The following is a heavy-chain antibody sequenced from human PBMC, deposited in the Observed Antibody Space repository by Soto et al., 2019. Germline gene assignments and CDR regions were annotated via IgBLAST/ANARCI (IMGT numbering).Heavy chain of an antibody. J-gene: IGHJ4*02. CDR2: IWYDGSNK. D-gene: IGHD3-9*01. Sequence: GGSLRLSCAASGFTFSSYGMHWVRQAPGKGLEWVAVIWYDGSNKYYADSVKGRFTISRDNSKNTLYLQMNSLRAEDTAVYYCARGQTYYDILTGYLMFDYWGQGTLVTVSS. CDR1: GFTFSSYG. V-gene: IGHV3-33*01. CDR3: ARGQTYYDILTGYLMFDY.